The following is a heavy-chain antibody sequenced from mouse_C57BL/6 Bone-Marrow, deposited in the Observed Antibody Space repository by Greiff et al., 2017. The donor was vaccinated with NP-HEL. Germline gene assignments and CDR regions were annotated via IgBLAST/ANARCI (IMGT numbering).Heavy chain of an antibody. CDR1: GFTFSDAW. V-gene: IGHV6-6*01. J-gene: IGHJ4*01. CDR3: TRGRYSNYPYYAMDY. D-gene: IGHD2-5*01. CDR2: IRNKANNHAT. Sequence: EVKLVESGGGLVQPGGSMKLSCAASGFTFSDAWMDWVRQSPEKGLEWVAEIRNKANNHATYYAESVKGRFTISRDDSKSSVYLQMNSLRAEDTGIYYCTRGRYSNYPYYAMDYWGQGTSVTVSS.